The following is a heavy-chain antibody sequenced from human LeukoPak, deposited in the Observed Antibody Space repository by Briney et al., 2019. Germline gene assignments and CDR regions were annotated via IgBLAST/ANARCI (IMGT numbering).Heavy chain of an antibody. CDR3: ARPSTGYSSGWYWYFDL. Sequence: ETLSLTCTVSGGSISNYYWSWIRQPAGKGLEWIGRFYSSGSYNYNPSLKSRVTISVDTSKNQFSLKLSSVTAADTAVYYCARPSTGYSSGWYWYFDLWGRGTLVTVSS. D-gene: IGHD6-19*01. CDR2: FYSSGSY. J-gene: IGHJ2*01. V-gene: IGHV4-4*07. CDR1: GGSISNYY.